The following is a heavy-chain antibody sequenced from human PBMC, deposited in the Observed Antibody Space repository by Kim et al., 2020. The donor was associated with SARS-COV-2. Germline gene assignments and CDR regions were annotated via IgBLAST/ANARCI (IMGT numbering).Heavy chain of an antibody. J-gene: IGHJ4*02. CDR3: ARGQAVDY. V-gene: IGHV4-38-2*02. CDR2: IYRSGTT. CDR1: GYSINSGYY. Sequence: SETLSLTCTVSGYSINSGYYWGWIRQAPGRGLEWIGSIYRSGTTYYNPSLKSRVSVSVDTSRNQFSLILTSVTAADTAVYHCARGQAVDYWGQGTLVTVSS.